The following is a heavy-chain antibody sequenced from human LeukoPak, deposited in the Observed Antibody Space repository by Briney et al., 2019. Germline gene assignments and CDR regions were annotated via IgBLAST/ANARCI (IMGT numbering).Heavy chain of an antibody. CDR2: INHSGST. D-gene: IGHD1-26*01. CDR3: ARLAGLLGY. V-gene: IGHV4-34*01. J-gene: IGHJ4*02. Sequence: SETLSLTCAVYGGSFSGYYWSWIRQPPGKGLEWIGEINHSGSTNYNPSLKSRVTISVDTSKNQFSPKLSSVTAADTAVYYCARLAGLLGYWGQGTLVTVSS. CDR1: GGSFSGYY.